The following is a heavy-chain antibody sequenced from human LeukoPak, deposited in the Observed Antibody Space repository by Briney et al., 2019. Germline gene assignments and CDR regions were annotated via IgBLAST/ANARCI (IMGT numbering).Heavy chain of an antibody. Sequence: GSLRLSCAASGFTVSSNYMSWVRRAPGKGLEWVSVIYSGGSTYYADSVKGRFTISRDNSKNTLYLQMNSLRAEDTAVYYCARPSIAAAGTPVDYWGQGTLVTVSS. CDR3: ARPSIAAAGTPVDY. J-gene: IGHJ4*02. CDR1: GFTVSSNY. CDR2: IYSGGST. V-gene: IGHV3-66*04. D-gene: IGHD6-13*01.